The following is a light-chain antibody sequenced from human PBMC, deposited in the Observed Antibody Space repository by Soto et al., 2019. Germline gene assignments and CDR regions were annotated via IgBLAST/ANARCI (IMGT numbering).Light chain of an antibody. CDR2: GAS. CDR3: QQYNKWPLFT. CDR1: QSVSSN. J-gene: IGKJ3*01. Sequence: EVVMTQSPATLSVSTGERATLSCRASQSVSSNLAWYQLRPGQAPRLLIYGASTRATGIPARFSGSGSGTEFTLTISSLQSEDFALYYCQQYNKWPLFTFGPGTRVDIK. V-gene: IGKV3-15*01.